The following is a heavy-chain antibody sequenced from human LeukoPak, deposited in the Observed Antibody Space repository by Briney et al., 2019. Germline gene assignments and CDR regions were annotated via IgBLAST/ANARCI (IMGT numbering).Heavy chain of an antibody. CDR1: GGSISGYY. D-gene: IGHD2-21*02. J-gene: IGHJ4*02. V-gene: IGHV4-59*01. CDR2: IYYSGST. Sequence: PSETLSLTYTVSGGSISGYYLSWLRQPPGKGLEWVGYIYYSGSTNYNPSLKSRVTISVDTSKNQFSLKLSSVTAADAVVYYCASSGGGGDWREANLDYWGQGTLVTVSS. CDR3: ASSGGGGDWREANLDY.